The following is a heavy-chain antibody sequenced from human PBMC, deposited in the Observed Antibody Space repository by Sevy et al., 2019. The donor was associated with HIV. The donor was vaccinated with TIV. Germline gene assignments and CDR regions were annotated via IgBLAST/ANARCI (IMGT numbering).Heavy chain of an antibody. J-gene: IGHJ4*02. Sequence: SETLSLTCTVSGGSISSSSYYWGWIRQPPGKGLEWIGSIYYSGSTYYNPSLKSRVTISVDTSKNQFSLKLSSVTAADTAVYYCARLTLAISGGSDYWGQRTLVTVSS. V-gene: IGHV4-39*01. CDR1: GGSISSSSYY. D-gene: IGHD3-3*01. CDR3: ARLTLAISGGSDY. CDR2: IYYSGST.